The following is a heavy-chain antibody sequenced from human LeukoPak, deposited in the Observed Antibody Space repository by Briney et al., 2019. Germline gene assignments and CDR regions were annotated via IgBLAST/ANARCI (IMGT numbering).Heavy chain of an antibody. Sequence: SETLFLTCTVSGGSISSGSYYWSWIRQPAGKGLEWIGRIYTSGSTNYNPSLKSRVTISVDTSKNQFSLKLSSVTAADTAVYYCARLVGVSWFDPWGQGTLVTVSS. D-gene: IGHD2-21*01. J-gene: IGHJ5*02. CDR1: GGSISSGSYY. CDR2: IYTSGST. CDR3: ARLVGVSWFDP. V-gene: IGHV4-61*02.